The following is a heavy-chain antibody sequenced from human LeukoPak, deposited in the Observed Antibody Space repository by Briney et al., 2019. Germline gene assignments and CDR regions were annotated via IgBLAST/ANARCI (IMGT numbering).Heavy chain of an antibody. V-gene: IGHV4-39*01. Sequence: SETLSLTCTVSGVSISSSSYYWGWIRQPPGKGLEWIGSIYYTGNTYHNPSLKSRVTISVDTSKNQFSLKLSSVTAADTAVYYCARRHEGQTFDYWGQGTLVTVSS. CDR3: ARRHEGQTFDY. J-gene: IGHJ4*02. CDR1: GVSISSSSYY. CDR2: IYYTGNT.